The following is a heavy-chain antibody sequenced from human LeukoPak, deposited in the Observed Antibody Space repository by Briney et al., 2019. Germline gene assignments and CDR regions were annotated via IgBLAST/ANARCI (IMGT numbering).Heavy chain of an antibody. D-gene: IGHD6-6*01. J-gene: IGHJ4*02. CDR1: GFTFSSYG. CDR3: AGPLSAYSSSFRLAY. CDR2: IWYDGSNK. Sequence: PGGSLRLSCAASGFTFSSYGMHWVRQAPGKGLEWVAVIWYDGSNKYYADSVKGRFTISRDNSKNTLYLQMNSLRAEDTAVYYCAGPLSAYSSSFRLAYWGQGTLVTVSS. V-gene: IGHV3-30*02.